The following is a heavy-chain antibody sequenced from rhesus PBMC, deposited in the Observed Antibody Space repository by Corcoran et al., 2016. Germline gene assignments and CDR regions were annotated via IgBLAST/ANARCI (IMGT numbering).Heavy chain of an antibody. V-gene: IGHV4S11*01. D-gene: IGHD1-38*01. CDR1: VVSIRSNY. CDR3: ARETWGYGLDS. CDR2: ISGSGSST. Sequence: QVQLQESGPGLVKPLATLSLTCPVSVVSIRSNYSPWFCQPPGKGLDLIGYISGSGSSTNYNPSLKSRVTLSVDTSKNQFSLKLSSVTAADTAVYYCARETWGYGLDSWGQGVVVTVSS. J-gene: IGHJ6*01.